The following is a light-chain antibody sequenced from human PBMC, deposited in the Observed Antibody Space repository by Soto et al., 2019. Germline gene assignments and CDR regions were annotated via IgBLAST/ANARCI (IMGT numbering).Light chain of an antibody. Sequence: DIQMTQSPSSLSASVGDRVTITCRASQSISSYLNWYQQKPGKAPKLLIYAASSLQSGVPSRFSGSGSGTEFTLTISSLHPDDFASYYCQQYSRDSTFGQGTKVDIK. CDR2: AAS. J-gene: IGKJ1*01. V-gene: IGKV1-39*01. CDR3: QQYSRDST. CDR1: QSISSY.